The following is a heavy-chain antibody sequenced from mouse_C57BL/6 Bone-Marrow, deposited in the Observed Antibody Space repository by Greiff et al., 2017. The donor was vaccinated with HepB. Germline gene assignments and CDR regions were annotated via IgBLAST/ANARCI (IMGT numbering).Heavy chain of an antibody. J-gene: IGHJ3*01. CDR3: VTHGNYVGWFAY. D-gene: IGHD2-1*01. CDR2: IRSKSNNYAT. Sequence: DVKLVESGGGLVQPKGSLKLSCAASGFSFNTYAMNWVRQAPGKGLEWVARIRSKSNNYATYYADSVKDRFTISRDDSESMLYLQMNNLKTEDTAMYYCVTHGNYVGWFAYWGQGTLVTVSA. CDR1: GFSFNTYA. V-gene: IGHV10-1*01.